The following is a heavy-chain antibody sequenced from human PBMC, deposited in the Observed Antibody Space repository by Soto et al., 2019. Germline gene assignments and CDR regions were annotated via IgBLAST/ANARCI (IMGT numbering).Heavy chain of an antibody. Sequence: QLLESGGGLVQPGGSLRLSCAASGFTFGTYTMNWVRQAPGKGLEWVSGIYGNAARTFYADSVKGRFTISRDNSKNTFFWETNTVGAGDGAVYYWAKEARPDASWDVDYWGQEPLVTVSS. V-gene: IGHV3-23*01. CDR3: AKEARPDASWDVDY. CDR1: GFTFGTYT. J-gene: IGHJ4*02. CDR2: IYGNAART. D-gene: IGHD1-26*01.